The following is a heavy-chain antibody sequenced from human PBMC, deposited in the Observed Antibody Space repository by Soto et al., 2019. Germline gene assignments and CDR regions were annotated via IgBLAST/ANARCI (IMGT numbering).Heavy chain of an antibody. D-gene: IGHD2-21*01. CDR2: ISAVDGST. CDR3: AKGHIVVVIAILALDH. V-gene: IGHV3-23*01. CDR1: GFTFSSYA. Sequence: GGSLRLSCAASGFTFSSYAMNWVRQAPGQGLEWVSSISAVDGSTYYADSVKGRFTISRDNSKNTLYLHMNNLRAEDAALYYCAKGHIVVVIAILALDHWGQGTLVTVSS. J-gene: IGHJ4*02.